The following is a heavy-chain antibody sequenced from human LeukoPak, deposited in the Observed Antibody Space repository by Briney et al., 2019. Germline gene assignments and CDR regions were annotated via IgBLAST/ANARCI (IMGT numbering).Heavy chain of an antibody. Sequence: PSETLSLTCAVYGGSFSSYRWSWIRQPPGKGLEWIAEINHSGNTNYNPSLESRVTISVDRSKNQFSLKLSSVTAADTAVYCCARGAGITMVRGVIWGYYDYWGQGTLVTVSS. CDR2: INHSGNT. D-gene: IGHD3-10*01. CDR3: ARGAGITMVRGVIWGYYDY. V-gene: IGHV4-34*01. CDR1: GGSFSSYR. J-gene: IGHJ4*02.